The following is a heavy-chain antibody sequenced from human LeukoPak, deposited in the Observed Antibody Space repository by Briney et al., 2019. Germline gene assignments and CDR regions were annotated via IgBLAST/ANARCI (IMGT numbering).Heavy chain of an antibody. Sequence: GASEKVSCKASGYTFTDHFMHWVRQAPGQGLEWMGGIVPIFGTANYAQKFQGRVTITADESTSTAYMELSSLRSEDTAVYYCGTANAGTTIYYYYGMDVWGQGTAVTVSS. CDR3: GTANAGTTIYYYYGMDV. J-gene: IGHJ6*02. CDR2: IVPIFGTA. D-gene: IGHD1-1*01. CDR1: GYTFTDHF. V-gene: IGHV1-69*13.